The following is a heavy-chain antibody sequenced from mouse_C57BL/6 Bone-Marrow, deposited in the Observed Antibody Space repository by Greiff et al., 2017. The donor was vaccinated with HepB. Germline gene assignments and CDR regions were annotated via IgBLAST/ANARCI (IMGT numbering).Heavy chain of an antibody. V-gene: IGHV5-4*01. Sequence: EVKLVESGGGLVKPGGSLKLSCAASGFTFSSYAMSWVRQTPEKGLEWVATVSDGGSYTYYPDNVKGRFTISRDNAKNNLYLQMSHLKYEDTAMYYCARDGEDDYEFAYWGQGTLVTVSA. D-gene: IGHD2-4*01. CDR3: ARDGEDDYEFAY. CDR2: VSDGGSYT. CDR1: GFTFSSYA. J-gene: IGHJ3*01.